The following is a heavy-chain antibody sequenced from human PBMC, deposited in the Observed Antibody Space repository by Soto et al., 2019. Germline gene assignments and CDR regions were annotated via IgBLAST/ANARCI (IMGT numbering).Heavy chain of an antibody. J-gene: IGHJ4*02. Sequence: GGSLRLSCAASGFTFSSYSMNWVRQAPGKGLEWVSSISSSSSYIYYADSVKGRFTISRDNAKNSLYLQMNSLRAEDTAVYYCARDGMVRGPNRYFDYWGQGTLVTVSS. CDR2: ISSSSSYI. CDR3: ARDGMVRGPNRYFDY. D-gene: IGHD3-10*01. V-gene: IGHV3-21*01. CDR1: GFTFSSYS.